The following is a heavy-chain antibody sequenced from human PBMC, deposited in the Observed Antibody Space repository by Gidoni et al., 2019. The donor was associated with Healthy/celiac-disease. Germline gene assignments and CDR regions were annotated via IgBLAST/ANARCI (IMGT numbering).Heavy chain of an antibody. CDR2: IYPGDSDT. D-gene: IGHD2-2*01. Sequence: EVQLVQSGAEVKQPGESLQISCKGSGYRFSSYWLGWVRQMPGKGLEWMGIIYPGDSDTSYSPSFQGQVTISADKSISTADLQWSSLKASDTAMYYCARHSVVVPAAPTWGYYMDVWGKGTTVTVSS. CDR3: ARHSVVVPAAPTWGYYMDV. J-gene: IGHJ6*03. CDR1: GYRFSSYW. V-gene: IGHV5-51*03.